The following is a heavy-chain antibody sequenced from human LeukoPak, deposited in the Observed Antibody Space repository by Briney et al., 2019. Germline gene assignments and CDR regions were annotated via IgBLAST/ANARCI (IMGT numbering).Heavy chain of an antibody. D-gene: IGHD5-18*01. V-gene: IGHV3-33*01. Sequence: PGGSLRLSCAASGFTFSSYGMPWVRQAPGKGLEWVAVIWYDGSNKYYADSVKGRFTISRDNSKNTLYLQMNSLRAEDTAVYYCASDAGYSYGSYYYYYGMDVWGQGTTVTVSS. J-gene: IGHJ6*02. CDR3: ASDAGYSYGSYYYYYGMDV. CDR1: GFTFSSYG. CDR2: IWYDGSNK.